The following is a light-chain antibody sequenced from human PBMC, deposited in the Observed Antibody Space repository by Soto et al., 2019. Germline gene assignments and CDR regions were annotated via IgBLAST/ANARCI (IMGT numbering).Light chain of an antibody. V-gene: IGKV3-20*01. CDR1: QTIASVS. CDR3: QQYGNSPLT. J-gene: IGKJ4*01. Sequence: EIVLTQSPGTLSLSPGDRATLSCRASQTIASVSLAWYQQKPGQAPRLLIYDASSRAADIPDRSSGRGSGTDFTLTISRLEPGDRAVYFCQQYGNSPLTFGGGTKVDI. CDR2: DAS.